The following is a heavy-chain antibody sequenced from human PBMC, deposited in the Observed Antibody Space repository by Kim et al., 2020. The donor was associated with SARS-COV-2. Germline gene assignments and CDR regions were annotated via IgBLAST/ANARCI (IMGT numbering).Heavy chain of an antibody. V-gene: IGHV4-59*01. Sequence: SETLSLTCTVSGGSISSYYWSWIRQPPGKGLEWIGYIYYSGSTNYNPSLKSRVTISVDTSKNQFSLKLSSVTAADTAVYYCARGGTWYYDILTGYYPAVDVWGQGTTVTVSS. CDR1: GGSISSYY. J-gene: IGHJ6*02. D-gene: IGHD3-9*01. CDR3: ARGGTWYYDILTGYYPAVDV. CDR2: IYYSGST.